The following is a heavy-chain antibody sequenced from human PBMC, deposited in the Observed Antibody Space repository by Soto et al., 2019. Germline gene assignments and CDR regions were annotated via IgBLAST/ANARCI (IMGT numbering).Heavy chain of an antibody. V-gene: IGHV1-69*01. D-gene: IGHD3-10*01. CDR1: GGTFSSYA. J-gene: IGHJ6*02. CDR2: IIPIFGTA. Sequence: QVQLVQSGAEVKKPGYSVKVSCKASGGTFSSYAISWVRQAPGQGLEWMGGIIPIFGTANYAQKFQGRVTITADESTSTAYMELSSLRSEDTAVYYCARADGPTITMVRGVMDYYYYGMDVWGQGTTVTVSS. CDR3: ARADGPTITMVRGVMDYYYYGMDV.